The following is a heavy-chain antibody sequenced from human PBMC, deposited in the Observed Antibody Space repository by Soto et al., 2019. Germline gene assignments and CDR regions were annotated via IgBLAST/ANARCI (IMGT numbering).Heavy chain of an antibody. CDR2: ISYDGSHK. CDR1: GFTFSNYG. D-gene: IGHD2-15*01. V-gene: IGHV3-30*18. CDR3: AKDGAPRYCGRSSRHPAGAY. Sequence: QVQLVESGGGVVQPGRSLRLSCAGSGFTFSNYGLHWVRQAPGKGLEWVAVISYDGSHKYYADSVKGRFTISRDNSNNMLYLQMDSLRAEDTAVYYCAKDGAPRYCGRSSRHPAGAYWGQGTLVTVSS. J-gene: IGHJ4*02.